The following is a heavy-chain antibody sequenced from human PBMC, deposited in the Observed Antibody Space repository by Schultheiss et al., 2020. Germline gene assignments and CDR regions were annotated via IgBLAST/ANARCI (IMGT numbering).Heavy chain of an antibody. CDR1: GFTFSSYA. CDR2: ISSSSSYI. D-gene: IGHD3-10*01. J-gene: IGHJ4*03. V-gene: IGHV3-21*04. Sequence: GGSLRLSCAASGFTFSSYAMHWVRQAPGKGLEWVSSISSSSSYIYYADSVKGRFTISRDNSKNTLYLQMNSLRAEDTAVYYCATCHYYGSGADFDYWGQGTTVTVAS. CDR3: ATCHYYGSGADFDY.